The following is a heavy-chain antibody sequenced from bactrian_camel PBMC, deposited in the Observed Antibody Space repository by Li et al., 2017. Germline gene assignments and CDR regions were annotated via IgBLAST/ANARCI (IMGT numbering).Heavy chain of an antibody. D-gene: IGHD5*01. CDR2: IDSDGST. CDR1: GFTFSSYY. V-gene: IGHV3S26*01. CDR3: AADRGACLRWVHDDEYAY. J-gene: IGHJ4*01. Sequence: HVQLVESGGGLVQPGGSLRLSCAASGFTFSSYYMGWFRQAPGKEREGVAAIDSDGSTSYADSVKGRFTISQDNAKNTLYLQMNSLKPEDSAMYYCAADRGACLRWVHDDEYAYWGQGTQVTVS.